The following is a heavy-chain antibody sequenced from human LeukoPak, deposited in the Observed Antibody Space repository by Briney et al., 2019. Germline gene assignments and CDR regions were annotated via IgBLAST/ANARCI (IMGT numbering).Heavy chain of an antibody. Sequence: TSETLSLTCTVSGDSISSDYWSWIRQSPGKGLEWIGYSDYSGSANHNPSLKSRVTISVDTSKNQFSLKLRSVTAADTAVYYCARERPVPDGSGSYSFHFDYWGQGTLVTVSS. CDR1: GDSISSDY. CDR2: SDYSGSA. D-gene: IGHD3-10*01. CDR3: ARERPVPDGSGSYSFHFDY. V-gene: IGHV4-59*01. J-gene: IGHJ4*02.